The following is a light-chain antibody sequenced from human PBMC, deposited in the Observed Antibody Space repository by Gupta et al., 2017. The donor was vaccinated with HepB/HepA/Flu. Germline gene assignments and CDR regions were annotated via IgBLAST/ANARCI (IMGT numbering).Light chain of an antibody. Sequence: QSALTQPRSVSGSAGQSVTISCTGTSRDVGAYRYVSWYQQHPGKAPTLIIYDVTNRPSGVPDRFSGSKSGNTASLTISGLQAEDEADYYCCSYADSRYVFGTGTKVTVL. CDR1: SRDVGAYRY. V-gene: IGLV2-11*01. J-gene: IGLJ1*01. CDR3: CSYADSRYV. CDR2: DVT.